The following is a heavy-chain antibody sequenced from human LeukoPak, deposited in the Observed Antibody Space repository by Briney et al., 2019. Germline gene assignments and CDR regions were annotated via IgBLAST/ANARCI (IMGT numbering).Heavy chain of an antibody. CDR1: GYTFTNYY. CDR3: ARGGYHYFDY. Sequence: ASVKVSCKASGYTFTNYYIHWVRQAPGQGLEWMGIINPTGDSTSYAQKFQARVTMTRDTSTNTVYMELSSLRSEDTAVYYCARGGYHYFDYWGQGTLATVSS. CDR2: INPTGDST. V-gene: IGHV1-46*01. D-gene: IGHD5-12*01. J-gene: IGHJ4*02.